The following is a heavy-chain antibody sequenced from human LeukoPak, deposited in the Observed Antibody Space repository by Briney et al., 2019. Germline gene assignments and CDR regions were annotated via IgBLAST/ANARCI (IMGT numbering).Heavy chain of an antibody. D-gene: IGHD3-22*01. CDR3: ARARYYDSSGYFDY. CDR1: GYTFTGYY. CDR2: INPNSGGT. J-gene: IGHJ4*02. Sequence: ASVKVSCKASGYTFTGYYMHRVRQAPGQGLEWMGRINPNSGGTNYAQKFQGRVTMTRDTSISTAYMELSRLRSDDTAVYYCARARYYDSSGYFDYWGQGTLVTVSS. V-gene: IGHV1-2*06.